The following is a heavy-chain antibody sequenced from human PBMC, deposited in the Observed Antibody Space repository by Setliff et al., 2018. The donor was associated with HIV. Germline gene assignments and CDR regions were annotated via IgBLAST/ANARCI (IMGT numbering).Heavy chain of an antibody. CDR2: IYSTGST. CDR1: GPSINIHY. D-gene: IGHD4-17*01. Sequence: TLSLTCTVSGPSINIHYWSWIRQSPGKGFEWIGYIYSTGSTNYNPSLQSRVTISMVASGNQFSLKVTSVTAADPAVYYCAKGAGFYGDYTFDHWGQGRQVTVSS. CDR3: AKGAGFYGDYTFDH. J-gene: IGHJ4*02. V-gene: IGHV4-59*11.